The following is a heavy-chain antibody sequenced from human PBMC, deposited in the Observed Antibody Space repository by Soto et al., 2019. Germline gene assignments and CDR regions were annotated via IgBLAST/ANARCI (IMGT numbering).Heavy chain of an antibody. D-gene: IGHD1-26*01. CDR2: ISGSGRTI. J-gene: IGHJ4*02. Sequence: PGGSLRLSCAASGFTLSSYDMNWVRQAPGKGLEWVSYISGSGRTIYYADSVKGRFTISRDNAKNSLYLQMNSLRAEDTAVYYCARSGTYEPLYYWGQGTLVTVSS. CDR1: GFTLSSYD. V-gene: IGHV3-48*03. CDR3: ARSGTYEPLYY.